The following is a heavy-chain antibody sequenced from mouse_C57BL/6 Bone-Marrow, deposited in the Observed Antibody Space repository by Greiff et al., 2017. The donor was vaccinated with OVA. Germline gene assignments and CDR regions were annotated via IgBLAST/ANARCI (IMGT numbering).Heavy chain of an antibody. D-gene: IGHD1-1*01. J-gene: IGHJ4*01. CDR3: TRPITTGVAPWAMDY. CDR2: IHPNSGST. V-gene: IGHV1-64*01. Sequence: QVQLQQPGAELVKPGASVKLSCKASGYTFTSYWMHWVKQRPGQGLEWIGMIHPNSGSTNYNEKFKSKATLTVDKSSSTAYMQLSSLTSEDSAVYYCTRPITTGVAPWAMDYWGQGTSVTVSS. CDR1: GYTFTSYW.